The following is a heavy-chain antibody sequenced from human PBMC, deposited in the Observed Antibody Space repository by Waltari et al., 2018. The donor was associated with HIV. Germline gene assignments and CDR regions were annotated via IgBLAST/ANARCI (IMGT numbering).Heavy chain of an antibody. CDR2: VCPSGAT. J-gene: IGHJ4*02. Sequence: QVQLQESAPGLVKSSEPLSLPCAVSVYSLSSGFYWAWIRQPPGEGLVWIGNVCPSGATTYNPSLESRVSISLDTSANKFSLKLTSVTAADTAVYYCARYGSGTSFEYWGQGARVTVSS. V-gene: IGHV4-38-2*01. CDR1: VYSLSSGFY. CDR3: ARYGSGTSFEY. D-gene: IGHD3-10*01.